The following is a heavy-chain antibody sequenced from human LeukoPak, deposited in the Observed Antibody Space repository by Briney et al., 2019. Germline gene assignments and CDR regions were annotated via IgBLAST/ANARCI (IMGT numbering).Heavy chain of an antibody. V-gene: IGHV1-2*02. CDR2: INPNSGGT. J-gene: IGHJ4*02. CDR1: GGTFSSYA. D-gene: IGHD6-19*01. CDR3: ARDPSSGWYYFDY. Sequence: ASVKVPCKASGGTFSSYAISWVRQAPGQGLEWMGWINPNSGGTNYAQKFQGRVTMTRDTSISTAYMELSRLRSDDTAVYYCARDPSSGWYYFDYWGQGTLVTVSS.